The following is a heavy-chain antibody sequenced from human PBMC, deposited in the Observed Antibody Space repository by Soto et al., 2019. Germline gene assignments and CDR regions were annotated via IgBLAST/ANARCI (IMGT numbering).Heavy chain of an antibody. Sequence: SETLSLTCTVSGGSISSGGYYWSWIRQHPGKGLEWIGYIYYSGSTYYNPSLKSRVTISVDTSKDQFSLKLSSVTAADTAVYYCARDGSSGGEAFDYWGQGTLVTVSS. CDR3: ARDGSSGGEAFDY. CDR2: IYYSGST. J-gene: IGHJ4*02. D-gene: IGHD1-26*01. V-gene: IGHV4-31*03. CDR1: GGSISSGGYY.